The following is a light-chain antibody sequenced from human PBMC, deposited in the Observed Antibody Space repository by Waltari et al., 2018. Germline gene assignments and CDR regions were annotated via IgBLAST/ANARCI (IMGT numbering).Light chain of an antibody. CDR1: SSNTGRDY. CDR3: ATWDDSLSGWV. J-gene: IGLJ3*02. Sequence: QSVLTQPPSASGTPGQRVTISCSGRSSNTGRDYVYWFQHPPGTAPKLLIYKNDQRPSGVPDRFSGSKSGTSASLAISGLRSEDEAGYYCATWDDSLSGWVFGGGTKLTVL. CDR2: KND. V-gene: IGLV1-47*01.